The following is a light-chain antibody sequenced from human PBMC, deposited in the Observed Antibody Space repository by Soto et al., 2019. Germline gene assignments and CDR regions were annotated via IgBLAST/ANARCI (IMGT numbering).Light chain of an antibody. CDR3: HQYSASHT. Sequence: DIQMTQSPSTLSASVGDRIIITCRASESICSWLAWYQQKPGKAPKLLIYKASTLESGVPSRFSASGSGTEFTLTISSLQPDDSATYFCHQYSASHTFGGGTKVEIK. J-gene: IGKJ4*01. CDR2: KAS. CDR1: ESICSW. V-gene: IGKV1-5*03.